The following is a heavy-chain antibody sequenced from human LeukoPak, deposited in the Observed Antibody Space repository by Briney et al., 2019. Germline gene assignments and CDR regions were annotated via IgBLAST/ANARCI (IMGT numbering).Heavy chain of an antibody. J-gene: IGHJ4*02. V-gene: IGHV4-59*01. CDR2: IYYTGST. Sequence: SETLSLTCTVSGGSIDSYYWSWIRQPPGKGLEWIGYIYYTGSTEYHPSLKSRVTISHDTSKNQFSPKLTSVTAADTAVYYCARVYQSAEFYFDYWGQGNLVSVS. CDR1: GGSIDSYY. CDR3: ARVYQSAEFYFDY. D-gene: IGHD2-2*01.